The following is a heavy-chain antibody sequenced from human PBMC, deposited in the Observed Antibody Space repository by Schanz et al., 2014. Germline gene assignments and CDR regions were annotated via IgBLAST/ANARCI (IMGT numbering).Heavy chain of an antibody. CDR3: ARDEGRDGCNLAFDV. CDR2: INRNGGST. V-gene: IGHV3-20*04. CDR1: GFGFDDYA. D-gene: IGHD6-19*01. Sequence: EVQLVESGGGVVRPGGSLRLSCAASGFGFDDYAMSWVRQAPGKGLEWVSGINRNGGSTGYADSVKGRFTISRDNAKNSLYLQMNSLRAEDTALYYCARDEGRDGCNLAFDVWGQGTLVTVSS. J-gene: IGHJ3*01.